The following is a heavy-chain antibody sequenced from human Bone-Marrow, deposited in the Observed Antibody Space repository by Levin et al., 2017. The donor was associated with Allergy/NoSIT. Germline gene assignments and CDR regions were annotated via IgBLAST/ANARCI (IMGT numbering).Heavy chain of an antibody. CDR3: TTENYYGSGSFPAFEY. CDR1: GFTFSHVW. Sequence: LSLTCAASGFTFSHVWMSWVRQAPQKGLEWVGRIKRNGDGGTTDYGAPVKGRFTISRDDSKNTMYLQMNGLKTEDTAVYYCTTENYYGSGSFPAFEYWGQGTLVTVSS. CDR2: IKRNGDGGTT. J-gene: IGHJ4*02. V-gene: IGHV3-15*01. D-gene: IGHD3-10*01.